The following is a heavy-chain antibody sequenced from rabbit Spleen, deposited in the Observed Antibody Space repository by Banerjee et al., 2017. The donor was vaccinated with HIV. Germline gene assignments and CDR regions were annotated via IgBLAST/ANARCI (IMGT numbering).Heavy chain of an antibody. J-gene: IGHJ3*01. CDR2: IGVGSSGGT. CDR3: AREDNTVGAAGSKL. Sequence: QSLEESGGGLVKPGASLTLTCTASGFSFSSGYDMCWVRQAPGKGLEWIACIGVGSSGGTYYATWAKGRITISKTSSTTVTLQMTSLTAADTATYFCAREDNTVGAAGSKLWGQGTLVTVS. D-gene: IGHD3-1*01. V-gene: IGHV1S40*01. CDR1: GFSFSSGYD.